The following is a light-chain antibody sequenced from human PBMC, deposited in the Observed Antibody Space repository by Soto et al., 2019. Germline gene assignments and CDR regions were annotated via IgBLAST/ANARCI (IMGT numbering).Light chain of an antibody. CDR3: QQYDNLPIT. J-gene: IGKJ5*01. Sequence: DIQMTQSPSSLSASVGDSVTITCRSTQDIRKYLNWYQQKPGKAPKLLIYDASNLETGVPSRFSGSGSGTDFTFTISSLQPEDIATYYCQQYDNLPITFGQGTRLEI. V-gene: IGKV1-33*01. CDR1: QDIRKY. CDR2: DAS.